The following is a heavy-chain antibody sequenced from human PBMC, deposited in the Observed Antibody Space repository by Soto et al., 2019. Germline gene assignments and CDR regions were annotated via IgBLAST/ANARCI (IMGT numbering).Heavy chain of an antibody. D-gene: IGHD2-2*02. J-gene: IGHJ3*02. CDR1: GFTFSSYS. CDR2: ISSSSSYI. Sequence: EVQLVESGGGLVKPGGSLRLSCAASGFTFSSYSMNWVRQAPGKGLEWVSSISSSSSYIYYADAVNGRFTISSNNAKNSLYVQMNSLRGEDTGVYYCAMVYCSSTSCYMDAFDIGGQGTMVTGSS. V-gene: IGHV3-21*01. CDR3: AMVYCSSTSCYMDAFDI.